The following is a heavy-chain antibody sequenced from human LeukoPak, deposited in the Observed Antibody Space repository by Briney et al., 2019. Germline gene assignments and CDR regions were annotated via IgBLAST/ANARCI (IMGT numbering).Heavy chain of an antibody. CDR2: IYSGGST. CDR1: GFTVSSNY. CDR3: ARVNTMVREFDY. D-gene: IGHD3-10*01. Sequence: GGSLRLSCAASGFTVSSNYMSWVRQAPGKGLEWVSVIYSGGSTYYADSVKGRFTISRDNAKNSLYLQMNSLRAEDTAVYYCARVNTMVREFDYWGQGTLVTVSS. V-gene: IGHV3-66*01. J-gene: IGHJ4*02.